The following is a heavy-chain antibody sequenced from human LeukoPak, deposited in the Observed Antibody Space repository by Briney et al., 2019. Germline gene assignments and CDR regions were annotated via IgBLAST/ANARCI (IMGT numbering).Heavy chain of an antibody. Sequence: GASVKVSCKASGHNFISYGFSWVRQAPGQGLEWMGIINPSGGSTSYAQKFQGRVTMTRDTSTSTVYMELSSLRSEDTAVYYCARGFDGITIFGVVNTFDYWGQGTLVTVSS. CDR3: ARGFDGITIFGVVNTFDY. J-gene: IGHJ4*02. D-gene: IGHD3-3*01. CDR1: GHNFISYG. V-gene: IGHV1-46*01. CDR2: INPSGGST.